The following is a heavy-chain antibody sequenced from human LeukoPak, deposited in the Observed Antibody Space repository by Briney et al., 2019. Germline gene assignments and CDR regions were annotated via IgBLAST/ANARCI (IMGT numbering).Heavy chain of an antibody. Sequence: ASVKVSCKASGYTFTGYYMHWVRQAPGQGLEWMGWINPNSGGTNYAQKLQGRVTMTTDTSTSTAYMELRSLRSDDTAVYYCARDRGSSPAFDYWGQGTLVTVSS. J-gene: IGHJ4*02. V-gene: IGHV1-2*02. CDR1: GYTFTGYY. CDR2: INPNSGGT. CDR3: ARDRGSSPAFDY. D-gene: IGHD3-16*01.